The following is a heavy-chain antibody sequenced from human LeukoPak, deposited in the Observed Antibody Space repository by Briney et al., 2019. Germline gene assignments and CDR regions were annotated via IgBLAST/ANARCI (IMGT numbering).Heavy chain of an antibody. CDR1: GFTFSNYW. J-gene: IGHJ1*01. CDR3: AKDKGQWLVEYFQH. V-gene: IGHV3-23*01. D-gene: IGHD6-19*01. CDR2: ISGSGGST. Sequence: PGGSLRLSCAASGFTFSNYWVSWVRQAPGKGLEWVSAISGSGGSTYYADSVKGRFTISRDNSKNTLYLQMNSLRAEDTAVYYCAKDKGQWLVEYFQHWGQGTLVTVSS.